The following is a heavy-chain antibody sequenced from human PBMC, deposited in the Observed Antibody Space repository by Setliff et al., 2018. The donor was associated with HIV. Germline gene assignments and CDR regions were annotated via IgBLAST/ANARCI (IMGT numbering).Heavy chain of an antibody. CDR1: GGSIRSYY. CDR3: ARGRWDMAAAGTTEYFQY. V-gene: IGHV4-4*07. D-gene: IGHD6-13*01. Sequence: SETLSLTCTVSGGSIRSYYWSWIRQPAGKGLEWIGRIYGSGSTNYNPSLESRVTMSVDTSKNQFSLKLNSVTAADTAMYYCARGRWDMAAAGTTEYFQYWGQGTLVTVSS. J-gene: IGHJ1*01. CDR2: IYGSGST.